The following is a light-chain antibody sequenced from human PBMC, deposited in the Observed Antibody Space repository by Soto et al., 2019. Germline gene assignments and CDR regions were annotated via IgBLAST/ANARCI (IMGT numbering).Light chain of an antibody. J-gene: IGLJ1*01. Sequence: QSVRTQPPSASGSPGQSGTISCTGASSDVGGYNYVSWYQQHPGKAPKLMIYEVSKRPSGVPDRFSGSKSGNTASLTVSGLQAEDEADYYCSSYAGSNIYVFGTGTKVTVL. CDR1: SSDVGGYNY. V-gene: IGLV2-8*01. CDR2: EVS. CDR3: SSYAGSNIYV.